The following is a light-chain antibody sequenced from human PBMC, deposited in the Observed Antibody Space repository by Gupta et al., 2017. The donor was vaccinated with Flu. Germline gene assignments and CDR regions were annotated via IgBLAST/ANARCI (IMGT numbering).Light chain of an antibody. J-gene: IGLJ2*01. V-gene: IGLV1-40*01. CDR3: HSSANRFRGSKV. Sequence: QSVLTQPPSLSGAPGQRVTISFTGSSSNIGAGYDVHWYQQLPGTAPKLLIEGNSKRTSGVPDRFAFSNSCTYDSLALTVLEAKDEAEDDYHSSANRFRGSKVFGTGTNLTVL. CDR2: GNS. CDR1: SSNIGAGYD.